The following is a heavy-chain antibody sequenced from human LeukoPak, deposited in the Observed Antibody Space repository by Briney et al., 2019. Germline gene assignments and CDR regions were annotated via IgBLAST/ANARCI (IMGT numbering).Heavy chain of an antibody. D-gene: IGHD3-10*01. CDR1: GYSFTSYW. CDR2: IYPGDSDT. J-gene: IGHJ4*02. CDR3: ARARITMVRGANLFDY. Sequence: GESLKISCKGSGYSFTSYWIGWVRQMPGKGLEWMGIIYPGDSDTRYSPSFQGQVTISADKSISTAYLQWSSLKASDTAMYYCARARITMVRGANLFDYWGQGTLVTVSS. V-gene: IGHV5-51*01.